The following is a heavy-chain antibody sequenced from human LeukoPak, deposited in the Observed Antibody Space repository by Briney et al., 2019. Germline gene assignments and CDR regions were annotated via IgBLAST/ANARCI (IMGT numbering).Heavy chain of an antibody. V-gene: IGHV1-69*06. CDR3: AGGRTDIVVVPATLRNYYFDY. Sequence: SVKVSCKASGGTFSSCDISWVRQAPGQGLEWMGGIMPMFGKTNYAQKFQGRVTTTADKATSTAYMELSSLRSEDTAVYYCAGGRTDIVVVPATLRNYYFDYWGQGTLVTVSS. D-gene: IGHD2-2*01. CDR1: GGTFSSCD. CDR2: IMPMFGKT. J-gene: IGHJ4*02.